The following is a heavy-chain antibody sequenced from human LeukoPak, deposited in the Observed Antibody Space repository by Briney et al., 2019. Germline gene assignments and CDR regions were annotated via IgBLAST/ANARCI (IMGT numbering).Heavy chain of an antibody. Sequence: GGSLRLSCAASGFTFSSYGMHWVRQAPGKGLEWVAVISYDGSNKYYADSVKGRFTISRDNSKNTLYLQMNSLRAEDTAVYYCAKDYGDYPYWYFDLWGRGTLVTVSS. D-gene: IGHD4-17*01. J-gene: IGHJ2*01. V-gene: IGHV3-30*18. CDR3: AKDYGDYPYWYFDL. CDR1: GFTFSSYG. CDR2: ISYDGSNK.